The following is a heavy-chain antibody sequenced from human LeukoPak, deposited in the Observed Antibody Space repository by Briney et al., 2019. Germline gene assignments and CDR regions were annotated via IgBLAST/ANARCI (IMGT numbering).Heavy chain of an antibody. D-gene: IGHD1-26*01. V-gene: IGHV4-34*01. J-gene: IGHJ4*02. CDR3: ARGRGDGRYFDY. CDR1: GGSFSGYY. Sequence: SETLSLTCAVYGGSFSGYYWSWLRQPPGKGLEWIGYINHSGSTNYNPSLESRVTISVDTSKKLFSLKLSSVTAADTAVYYCARGRGDGRYFDYWGQGTLVTVSS. CDR2: INHSGST.